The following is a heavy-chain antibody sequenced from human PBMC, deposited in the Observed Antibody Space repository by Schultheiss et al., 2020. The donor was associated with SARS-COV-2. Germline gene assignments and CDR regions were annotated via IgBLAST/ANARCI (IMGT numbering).Heavy chain of an antibody. J-gene: IGHJ3*02. CDR1: GYSFTSYW. CDR3: ARHIHGDSSGPDDAFDI. CDR2: IDPSDSYT. V-gene: IGHV5-10-1*01. Sequence: GESLKISCKGSGYSFTSYWISWVRQMPGKGLEWMGRIDPSDSYTNYSPSFQGHVTISADKSISTAYLQWSSLKASDTAMYYCARHIHGDSSGPDDAFDIWGQGTMVTVSS. D-gene: IGHD3-22*01.